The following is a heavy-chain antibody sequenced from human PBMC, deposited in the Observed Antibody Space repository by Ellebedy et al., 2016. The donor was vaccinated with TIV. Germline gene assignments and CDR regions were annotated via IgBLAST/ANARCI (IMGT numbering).Heavy chain of an antibody. CDR2: IYSGGST. CDR3: ARGLTGYYYYGMDV. Sequence: GESLKISCAASGFTFSSYSMNWVRQAPGKGLEWASVIYSGGSTYYADSVKGRFTISRDNSKNTLYLQMNSLRAEDTAVYYCARGLTGYYYYGMDVWGQGTTVTVSS. V-gene: IGHV3-53*01. J-gene: IGHJ6*02. CDR1: GFTFSSYS. D-gene: IGHD3-16*01.